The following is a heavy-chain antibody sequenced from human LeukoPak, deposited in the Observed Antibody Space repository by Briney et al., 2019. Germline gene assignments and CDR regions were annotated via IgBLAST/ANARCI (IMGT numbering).Heavy chain of an antibody. CDR2: IIPILGIA. D-gene: IGHD3-10*01. CDR3: ARESTMVRGSRGDYYYYYGMDV. Sequence: SVKVSCTASGGTFSSYTISWVRQAPGQGLEWVGRIIPILGIANYAQKFQGRVTITADKSTSTAYMELSSLRSEDTAVYYCARESTMVRGSRGDYYYYYGMDVWGQGTTVTVSS. CDR1: GGTFSSYT. J-gene: IGHJ6*02. V-gene: IGHV1-69*04.